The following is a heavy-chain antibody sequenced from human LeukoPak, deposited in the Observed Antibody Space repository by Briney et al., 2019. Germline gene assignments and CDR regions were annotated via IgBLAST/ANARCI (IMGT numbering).Heavy chain of an antibody. CDR3: ARGYYYDSSGYYSYNWFDP. CDR2: MNPNSGNT. Sequence: ASVKVSYKASGYTFTSYDINWVRQATGQGLEWMGWMNPNSGNTGYAQKFQGRVTMTRNTSISTAYMELSSLRSEDTAVYYCARGYYYDSSGYYSYNWFDPWGQGTLVTVSS. CDR1: GYTFTSYD. V-gene: IGHV1-8*01. J-gene: IGHJ5*02. D-gene: IGHD3-22*01.